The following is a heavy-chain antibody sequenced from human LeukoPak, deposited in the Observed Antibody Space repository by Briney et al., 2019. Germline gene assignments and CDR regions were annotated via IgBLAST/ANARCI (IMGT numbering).Heavy chain of an antibody. CDR1: GFTFISFA. CDR2: ISASGGNT. CDR3: AKIPGGDYPYYFDY. V-gene: IGHV3-23*01. J-gene: IGHJ4*02. D-gene: IGHD4-17*01. Sequence: GGSLRLSPASPGFTFISFAMTSVRQGLWKGLESVSAISASGGNTYYADSVKGRFTISRDNSKNTLYLQMNSLRAEDTAVYYCAKIPGGDYPYYFDYWGQGTLVTVSS.